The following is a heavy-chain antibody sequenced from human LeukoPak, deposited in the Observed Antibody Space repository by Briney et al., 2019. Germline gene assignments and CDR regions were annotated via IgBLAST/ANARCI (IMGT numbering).Heavy chain of an antibody. J-gene: IGHJ4*02. D-gene: IGHD3-3*01. Sequence: PGGSLRLSRAASGFTFSSYGMHWVPQAPGKGLECVAFTSFDGSNKHYADSVRGRFTISRDNSKNTLYLQVKSLRAEDTAVYYCAREYDFWSGYFAYFDYWGQGTLVTASS. V-gene: IGHV3-30*19. CDR1: GFTFSSYG. CDR2: TSFDGSNK. CDR3: AREYDFWSGYFAYFDY.